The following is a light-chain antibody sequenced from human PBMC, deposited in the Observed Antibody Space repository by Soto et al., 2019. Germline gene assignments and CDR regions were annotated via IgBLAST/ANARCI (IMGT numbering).Light chain of an antibody. CDR2: SSS. CDR3: AAWDDSLNAVV. CDR1: NSNIGPTT. V-gene: IGLV1-44*01. J-gene: IGLJ2*01. Sequence: QSALTQPPSASGAPGQRVTISCSGSNSNIGPTTVNWYQHVPGTAPKLPIYSSSQRPSGVPDRFSGSRSGTAAPLAISGLQSEDEADYYCAAWDDSLNAVVFGGGTKLTVL.